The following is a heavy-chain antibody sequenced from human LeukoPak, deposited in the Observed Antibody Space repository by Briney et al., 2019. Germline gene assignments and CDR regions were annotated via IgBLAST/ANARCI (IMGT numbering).Heavy chain of an antibody. V-gene: IGHV4-59*01. J-gene: IGHJ4*02. Sequence: PSETLSLTCTVSGGSISRYYWSWIRQPPGKGLEWIGYIYYSGTTNYNPSLKSRVTMSLDTSKSQFSLKLTSVTAADTAVYYCARETSSSEVDYWGQGTLVTVSS. CDR1: GGSISRYY. D-gene: IGHD6-6*01. CDR2: IYYSGTT. CDR3: ARETSSSEVDY.